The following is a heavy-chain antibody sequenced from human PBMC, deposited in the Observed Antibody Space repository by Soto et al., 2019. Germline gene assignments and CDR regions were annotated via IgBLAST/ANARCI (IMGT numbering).Heavy chain of an antibody. CDR2: IYHSGST. CDR1: GYSISTGFN. Sequence: SETLSLTCAVSGYSISTGFNWAWIRQPPGKGLEWIGSIYHSGSTYYNLSLQRRVTISSDASKNQISLKLSSVTAADTALYYCARDWGTGFYKLDSWGQGTLSPSPQ. J-gene: IGHJ4*02. CDR3: ARDWGTGFYKLDS. V-gene: IGHV4-38-2*02. D-gene: IGHD6-19*01.